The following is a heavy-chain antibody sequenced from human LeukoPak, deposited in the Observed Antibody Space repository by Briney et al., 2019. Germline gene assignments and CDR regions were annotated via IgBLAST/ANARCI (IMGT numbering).Heavy chain of an antibody. Sequence: GRSLRLSCAASGFTFDDYAMHWVRQAPGKGLEWVSGISWNSGSIGYADSVKGRFTISRDNAKNSLYLQMNSLRAEDTALYYCANLKIRGGWGQGTLVTVSS. D-gene: IGHD3-10*01. J-gene: IGHJ4*02. CDR3: ANLKIRGG. CDR1: GFTFDDYA. CDR2: ISWNSGSI. V-gene: IGHV3-9*01.